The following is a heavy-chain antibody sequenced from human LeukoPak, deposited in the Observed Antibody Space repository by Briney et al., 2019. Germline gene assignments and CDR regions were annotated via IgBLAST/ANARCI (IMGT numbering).Heavy chain of an antibody. Sequence: GGSLRLSCAASGFTFSSYDMHWVRHATGKGLEWVSAIGTAGDTYYPGSVKGRFTISRENAKNSLYLQMNSLRAGDTAVYYCAREASTSGAFDIWGQGTMVTVSS. D-gene: IGHD6-6*01. V-gene: IGHV3-13*01. CDR3: AREASTSGAFDI. J-gene: IGHJ3*02. CDR2: IGTAGDT. CDR1: GFTFSSYD.